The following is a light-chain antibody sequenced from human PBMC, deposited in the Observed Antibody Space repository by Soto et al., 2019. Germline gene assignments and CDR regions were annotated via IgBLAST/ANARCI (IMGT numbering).Light chain of an antibody. CDR1: SIDVGGYNY. CDR3: SSHSSSSTLVV. Sequence: QSALTQPASMSGSPGQSITISCTGTSIDVGGYNYVSWYRQHPGKAPKLMIYDVNNRPSGVSNRFSGSKSGNTASLTISGLQAEDEADYYCSSHSSSSTLVVFGGGTKLTVL. J-gene: IGLJ2*01. CDR2: DVN. V-gene: IGLV2-14*03.